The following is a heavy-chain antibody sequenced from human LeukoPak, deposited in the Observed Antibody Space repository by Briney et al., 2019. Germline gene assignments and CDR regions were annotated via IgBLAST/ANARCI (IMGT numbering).Heavy chain of an antibody. CDR2: IYSGGST. Sequence: GGSLRLSCGASGFTFSDYGMLWVRQAPGKGLEWVSVIYSGGSTYYADSVKGRFTISRDNSKNTLYLQMNSLRAEDTAVYYCASLWFGELPTNAYYYYMDVWGKGTTVTISS. V-gene: IGHV3-66*01. J-gene: IGHJ6*03. D-gene: IGHD3-10*01. CDR3: ASLWFGELPTNAYYYYMDV. CDR1: GFTFSDYG.